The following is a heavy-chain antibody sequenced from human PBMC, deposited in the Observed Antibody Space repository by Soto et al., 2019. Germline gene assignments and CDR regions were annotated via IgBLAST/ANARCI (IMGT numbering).Heavy chain of an antibody. Sequence: GGSLRLSYAASGFTFSTYSMNWVRQAPGKGLEWVSYISSSSSTIFYTDSVKGRFTVSRDNAKNSLYLQMNSLRAEDTAVYYCAKDRGYSYGYDAFDIWGQGTMVTVSS. CDR2: ISSSSSTI. V-gene: IGHV3-48*01. CDR3: AKDRGYSYGYDAFDI. D-gene: IGHD5-18*01. CDR1: GFTFSTYS. J-gene: IGHJ3*02.